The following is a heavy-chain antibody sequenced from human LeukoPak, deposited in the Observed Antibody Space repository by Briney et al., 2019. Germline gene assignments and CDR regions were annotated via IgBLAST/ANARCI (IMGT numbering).Heavy chain of an antibody. Sequence: ASVKVSCKASGYPFTGYFIHWVRQAPGQGLEWMGRINPDSGGTSYPPKFQGRVTMTRDTSISTAYMEVSGLRSDDTAVYYCARDLRGLGDYFDYWGQGTLVTVSS. CDR1: GYPFTGYF. CDR3: ARDLRGLGDYFDY. D-gene: IGHD1-26*01. J-gene: IGHJ4*02. V-gene: IGHV1-2*02. CDR2: INPDSGGT.